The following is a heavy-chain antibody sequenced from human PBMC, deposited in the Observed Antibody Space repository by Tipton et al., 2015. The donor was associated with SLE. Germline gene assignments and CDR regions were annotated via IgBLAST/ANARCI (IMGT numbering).Heavy chain of an antibody. J-gene: IGHJ4*02. D-gene: IGHD6-6*01. CDR2: IYYSGST. V-gene: IGHV4-59*11. CDR1: GGSISSHY. Sequence: TLSLTCAVYGGSISSHYWSWIRQPPGKGLEWIGYIYYSGSTNYNPSLKSRVTISVDTSKNQFSLKLSSVTAADTAVYYCASIEYSSSSGRGYWGQGTLVTVSS. CDR3: ASIEYSSSSGRGY.